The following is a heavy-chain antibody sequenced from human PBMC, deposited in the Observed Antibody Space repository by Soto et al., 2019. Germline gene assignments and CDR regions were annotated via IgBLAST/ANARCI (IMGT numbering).Heavy chain of an antibody. V-gene: IGHV3-49*03. CDR1: GFTFGDYA. J-gene: IGHJ4*02. CDR3: TRGRIVVVPAACFDY. D-gene: IGHD2-2*01. Sequence: GGSLRLSCTASGFTFGDYAMSWFRQAPGKGLEWVGFIRSKAYGGTTEYAASVKGRFTISRDDSKSIAYLQMNSLKTEDTAVYYCTRGRIVVVPAACFDYWGQGTLVTVSS. CDR2: IRSKAYGGTT.